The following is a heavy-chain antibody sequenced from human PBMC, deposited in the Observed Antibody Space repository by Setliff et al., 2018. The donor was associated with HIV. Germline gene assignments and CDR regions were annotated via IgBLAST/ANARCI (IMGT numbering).Heavy chain of an antibody. V-gene: IGHV4-59*01. J-gene: IGHJ5*02. CDR2: IYIYNSGST. D-gene: IGHD3-3*01. Sequence: PSETLSLTCSASGGSFSGYYWSWIRQPPGKGLEWIGYIYIYNSGSTNYNPSLTSRVTISVDTSRNQFSLKLTSVTAADTAIYYCARVPSAGVRGRPDLYHWFDPWGQGTLVTVSS. CDR3: ARVPSAGVRGRPDLYHWFDP. CDR1: GGSFSGYY.